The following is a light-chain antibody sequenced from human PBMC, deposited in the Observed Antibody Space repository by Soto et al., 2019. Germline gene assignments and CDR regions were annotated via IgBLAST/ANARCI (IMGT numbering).Light chain of an antibody. CDR2: AAS. J-gene: IGKJ5*01. CDR1: QDIISW. Sequence: DIQMTQSPSSVSASVGDRVTITCRASQDIISWLAWYQQKPGKAPKLLISAASSLQSGVPSRFSGGGSGTDFTLTISSLQPDDPATYYCQQANSYPITFGQGTRLEIK. V-gene: IGKV1-12*01. CDR3: QQANSYPIT.